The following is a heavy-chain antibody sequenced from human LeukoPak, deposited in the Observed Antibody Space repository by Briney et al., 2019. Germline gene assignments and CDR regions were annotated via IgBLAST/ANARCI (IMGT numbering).Heavy chain of an antibody. Sequence: EASVKVSCKASGYTFTSYYMHWVRQAPGQGLEWMGVINPRGGSTSYAQKFQGRVTMTRDTSTYTLYMELSSLRSEDTAVYYCARDPGLGELSQTYWGGGPLVSVSS. CDR3: ARDPGLGELSQTY. D-gene: IGHD3-16*02. V-gene: IGHV1-46*01. CDR1: GYTFTSYY. J-gene: IGHJ4*02. CDR2: INPRGGST.